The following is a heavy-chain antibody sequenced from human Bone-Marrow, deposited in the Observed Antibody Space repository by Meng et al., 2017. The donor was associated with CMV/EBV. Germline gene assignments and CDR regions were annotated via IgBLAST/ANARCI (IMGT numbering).Heavy chain of an antibody. CDR2: VVVGSGNT. CDR3: ARGGWELLKFDY. Sequence: VKVSCKASGFTFTSSAVQWVRQARGQRLEWIGWVVVGSGNTGYAQKFQGRVTITRNTSISTAYMELSSLRSEDTAVYYCARGGWELLKFDYWGQGTLVTVSS. V-gene: IGHV1-58*01. D-gene: IGHD1-26*01. J-gene: IGHJ4*02. CDR1: GFTFTSSA.